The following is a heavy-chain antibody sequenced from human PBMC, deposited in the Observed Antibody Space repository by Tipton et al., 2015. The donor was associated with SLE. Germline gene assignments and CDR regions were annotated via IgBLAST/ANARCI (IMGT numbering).Heavy chain of an antibody. D-gene: IGHD5-18*01. CDR1: GASITSSDW. Sequence: TLSLTCAVSGASITSSDWWSWVRQPPGKGLEYIGEIHHRGSTNYKSSLRGRVTISVDKSKNQFSLKLTSVTAADTAVYYCARWIPLTGINVWGQGAKVTVSS. V-gene: IGHV4-4*02. J-gene: IGHJ6*02. CDR2: IHHRGST. CDR3: ARWIPLTGINV.